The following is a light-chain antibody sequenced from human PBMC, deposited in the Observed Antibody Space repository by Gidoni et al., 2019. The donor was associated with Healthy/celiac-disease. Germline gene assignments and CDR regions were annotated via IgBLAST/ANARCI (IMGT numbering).Light chain of an antibody. CDR2: SNN. V-gene: IGLV1-44*01. Sequence: QSVLTQPPSASGTPGQRVTISCSGSSSNIGRNTVNCYQQLPGTAPKLLIYSNNPRPSGVPDRFSGSKSGTSASLAISGLQSEDEADYYWAAWDDSLNGPVFGGGTKLTVL. CDR1: SSNIGRNT. CDR3: AAWDDSLNGPV. J-gene: IGLJ2*01.